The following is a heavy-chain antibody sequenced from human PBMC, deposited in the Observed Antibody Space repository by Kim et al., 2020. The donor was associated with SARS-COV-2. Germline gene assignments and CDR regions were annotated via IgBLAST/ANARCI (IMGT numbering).Heavy chain of an antibody. J-gene: IGHJ4*02. D-gene: IGHD1-26*01. Sequence: GGSLRLSCAASGFTFSTNGMHWVRQAPGNGLEWVAVIWYDGSEKYYADSVKGRFTISRDNSKNTLYLQMNSVRAEDTALYFCTSVSRSGSHTAYFDYWGQGTLVTVSS. CDR3: TSVSRSGSHTAYFDY. CDR2: IWYDGSEK. V-gene: IGHV3-33*01. CDR1: GFTFSTNG.